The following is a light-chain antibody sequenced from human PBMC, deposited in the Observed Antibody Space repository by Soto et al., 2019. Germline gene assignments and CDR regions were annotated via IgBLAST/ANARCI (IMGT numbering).Light chain of an antibody. CDR1: QSVLYSSNNKNY. J-gene: IGKJ4*01. CDR2: WAS. Sequence: DIVMTQSPDSLAVILGERAIINCKSSQSVLYSSNNKNYLAWYQQKPGQSPKLLIYWASTRESGVPDRFSGSGSGTDFTLTISSLQAEDVAIYYCQHYYSRPPTFGGGTKVEIK. V-gene: IGKV4-1*01. CDR3: QHYYSRPPT.